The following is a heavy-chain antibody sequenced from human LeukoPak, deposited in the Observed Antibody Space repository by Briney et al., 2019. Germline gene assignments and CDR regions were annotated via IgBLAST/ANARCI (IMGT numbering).Heavy chain of an antibody. V-gene: IGHV5-51*01. Sequence: GESLKISCQAPGYSFHSFWVGWLGQMPGKGREWMGVTFPGDSDTRYNPSFQGQVTISADKSISTAYLQWSSLKDSHTAMYYCARVGDKNFFGSGSPPRWFDPWGQGTLVTVSS. CDR3: ARVGDKNFFGSGSPPRWFDP. D-gene: IGHD3-10*01. J-gene: IGHJ5*02. CDR1: GYSFHSFW. CDR2: TFPGDSDT.